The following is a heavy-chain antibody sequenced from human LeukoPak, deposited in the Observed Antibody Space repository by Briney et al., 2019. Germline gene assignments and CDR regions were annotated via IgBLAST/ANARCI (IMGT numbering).Heavy chain of an antibody. J-gene: IGHJ5*02. CDR3: AREAILGSYNWFDP. CDR1: GGSISSGGYY. CDR2: IYYSGST. D-gene: IGHD3-3*01. V-gene: IGHV4-31*03. Sequence: SQTLSLTCTVSGGSISSGGYYWSWIRQHPGKGLEWIGYIYYSGSTNYNPSLKSRVTISVDTSKNQFSLKLSSVTAADTAVYYCAREAILGSYNWFDPWGQGTLVTVSS.